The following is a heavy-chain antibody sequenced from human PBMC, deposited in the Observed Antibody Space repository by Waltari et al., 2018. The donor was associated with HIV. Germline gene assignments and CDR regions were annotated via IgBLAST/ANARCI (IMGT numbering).Heavy chain of an antibody. CDR1: GFTISSNY. CDR3: ARDPRSSGYYGMDV. V-gene: IGHV3-53*01. Sequence: EVQLVASGGGLIEPGGSLRVSCAASGFTISSNYMSWVRQAPGKGLGWVSVIYSVGSRYYADSGKGRFIISRDNSKNTVSLHMNSLRAEDTAVYYCARDPRSSGYYGMDVWGQGIKVTVSS. D-gene: IGHD1-26*01. CDR2: IYSVGSR. J-gene: IGHJ6*02.